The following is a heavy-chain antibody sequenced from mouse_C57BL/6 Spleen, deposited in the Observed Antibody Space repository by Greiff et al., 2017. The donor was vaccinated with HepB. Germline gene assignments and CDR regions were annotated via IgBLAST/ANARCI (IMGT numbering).Heavy chain of an antibody. CDR1: GYSFTGYY. CDR2: INPSTGGT. Sequence: VQLQQSGPELVKPGASVKISCKASGYSFTGYYMNWVKQSPEKSLEWIGEINPSTGGTTYNQKVKAKATLTVDKSSSTAYMQLKSLTSEDSAVYYCARSGTSYYFDYWGQGTTLTVSS. CDR3: ARSGTSYYFDY. D-gene: IGHD4-1*01. V-gene: IGHV1-42*01. J-gene: IGHJ2*01.